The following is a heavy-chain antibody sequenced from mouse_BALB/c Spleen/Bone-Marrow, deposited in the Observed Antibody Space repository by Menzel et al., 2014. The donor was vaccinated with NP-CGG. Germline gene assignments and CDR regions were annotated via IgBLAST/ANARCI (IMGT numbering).Heavy chain of an antibody. CDR2: IWSGGST. CDR1: GFSLTSYG. CDR3: ARNRVRRPMDY. D-gene: IGHD2-14*01. V-gene: IGHV2-4-1*01. Sequence: VQVVESGPGLVQSSQSLSITCTVSGFSLTSYGVHWVRQSPGKGLEWLGVIWSGGSTDYNAAFISRLSISKDNSKSQVFFKMNRLQANDTAIYYCARNRVRRPMDYWGQGASVTVSS. J-gene: IGHJ4*01.